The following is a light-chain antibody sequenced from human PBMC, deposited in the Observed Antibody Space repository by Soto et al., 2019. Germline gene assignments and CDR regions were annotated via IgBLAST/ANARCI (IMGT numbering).Light chain of an antibody. V-gene: IGKV3D-20*01. CDR3: QKYGSTPYT. CDR1: QSVSSSY. Sequence: EIVLTQSPATLSLSPGERATLSCGASQSVSSSYLAWYQQKPGLAPRLLMYDASSRATGIPDRFSGSGSGTDITLTISRLEPEDFSVYYCQKYGSTPYTLGQRTGLEIK. J-gene: IGKJ2*01. CDR2: DAS.